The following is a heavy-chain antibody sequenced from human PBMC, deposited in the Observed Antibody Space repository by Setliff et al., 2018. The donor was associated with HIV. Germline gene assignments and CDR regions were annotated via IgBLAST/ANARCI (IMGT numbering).Heavy chain of an antibody. Sequence: SETLSLTCAVYVGSFSGHYWSWIRQPPGKGLEWIGEINYSGSTSYNPSLKSRVTISVDTSKNQFSLKLTSVTAADTAIYYCVRESSSSSRITDWFFDLWGRGTPVTVSS. J-gene: IGHJ2*01. CDR3: VRESSSSSRITDWFFDL. CDR1: VGSFSGHY. CDR2: INYSGST. D-gene: IGHD6-13*01. V-gene: IGHV4-34*01.